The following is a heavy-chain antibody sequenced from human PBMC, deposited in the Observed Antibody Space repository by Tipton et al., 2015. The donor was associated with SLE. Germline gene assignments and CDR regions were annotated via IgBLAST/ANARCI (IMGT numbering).Heavy chain of an antibody. V-gene: IGHV3-15*01. CDR2: IKSKTDGGKT. CDR3: TSGSSWYGDWYFDL. CDR1: GFTFSNAW. J-gene: IGHJ2*01. Sequence: SLRLSCAASGFTFSNAWMSWVSQAPGKGLEWVGRIKSKTDGGKTDYAAPVKGRFTISRDDSKNTLYLQMNSLKTEDTAVYYCTSGSSWYGDWYFDLWGRGTLVTVSP. D-gene: IGHD6-13*01.